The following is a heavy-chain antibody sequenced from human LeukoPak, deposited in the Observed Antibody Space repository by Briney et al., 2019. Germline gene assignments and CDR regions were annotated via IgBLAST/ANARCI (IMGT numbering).Heavy chain of an antibody. D-gene: IGHD5-18*01. Sequence: GGSLRLSCAASGFTFSSYWMGWVRQAPGKGLEWVANIKQDGSEKYYVDSVKGRFTISRDNAKNSLYLQMNSLRAEDTAVYYCAKDREQGYSYGFPFDYWGQGTLVTVSS. CDR3: AKDREQGYSYGFPFDY. CDR2: IKQDGSEK. CDR1: GFTFSSYW. V-gene: IGHV3-7*03. J-gene: IGHJ4*02.